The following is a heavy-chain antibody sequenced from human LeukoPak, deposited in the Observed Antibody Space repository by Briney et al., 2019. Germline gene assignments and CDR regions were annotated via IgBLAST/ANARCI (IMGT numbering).Heavy chain of an antibody. CDR2: IYYSGST. J-gene: IGHJ4*02. V-gene: IGHV4-39*01. Sequence: PSETLSLTCTVSGGSISSSSYYWGWIRQPPGKGLEWIGSIYYSGSTYYNQSLKSRVTISVDTSKNQFSLKLSSVTAADTAVYYCARHSRGYYYDSSGYRWGQGTLVTVSS. D-gene: IGHD3-22*01. CDR1: GGSISSSSYY. CDR3: ARHSRGYYYDSSGYR.